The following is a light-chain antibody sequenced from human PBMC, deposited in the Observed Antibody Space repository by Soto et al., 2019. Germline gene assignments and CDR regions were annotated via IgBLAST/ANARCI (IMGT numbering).Light chain of an antibody. J-gene: IGKJ1*01. Sequence: EIVLTQSPATLSLSPGERATLSCRASQRVSSYLAWYQQKPGQAPRLLIYDAYNRATGIPARFSGSGSGTDFTLTISSLEPEDFAVYYCQQRSNGPWTFGQGTKVEIK. V-gene: IGKV3-11*01. CDR2: DAY. CDR1: QRVSSY. CDR3: QQRSNGPWT.